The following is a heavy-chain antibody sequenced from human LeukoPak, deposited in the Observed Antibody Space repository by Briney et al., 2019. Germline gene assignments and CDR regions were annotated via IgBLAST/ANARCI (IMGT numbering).Heavy chain of an antibody. CDR3: AINPTFQPFDY. V-gene: IGHV3-33*01. J-gene: IGHJ4*02. CDR2: IWYDGSNK. Sequence: PGRSLRLSCAASGFTFSSYGMHWVRQAPGKGLEWVAVIWYDGSNKYYADSVKGRFTISRDNSKNTLYLQMNSLRAEDTAVYYCAINPTFQPFDYWGQGTLVTVSS. CDR1: GFTFSSYG. D-gene: IGHD3-16*01.